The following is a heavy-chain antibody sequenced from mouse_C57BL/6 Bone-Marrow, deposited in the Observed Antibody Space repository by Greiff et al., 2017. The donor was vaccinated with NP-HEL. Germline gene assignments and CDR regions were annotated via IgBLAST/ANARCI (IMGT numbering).Heavy chain of an antibody. CDR3: ARSRTGPDY. CDR1: GYTFTSYW. J-gene: IGHJ2*01. V-gene: IGHV1-64*01. D-gene: IGHD4-1*01. Sequence: QVQLQQSGAELVKPGASVKLSCKASGYTFTSYWMHWVKQRPGQGLEWIGMIHPNSGSTNYNEKFKSKATLTVDKSSNTAYLQLSSLTSEDSAVYYCARSRTGPDYWGQGTTLTVSS. CDR2: IHPNSGST.